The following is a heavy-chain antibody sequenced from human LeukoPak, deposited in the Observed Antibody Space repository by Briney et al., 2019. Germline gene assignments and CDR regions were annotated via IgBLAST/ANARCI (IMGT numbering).Heavy chain of an antibody. J-gene: IGHJ5*02. D-gene: IGHD1-26*01. V-gene: IGHV4-59*08. CDR2: ISYSGST. Sequence: SETLSLTCTVSGGSISSYYWSWIRQPPGKGLEWIGYISYSGSTNYNPSLKSRITISVDTSKNQFSLKLNSVTAADTAVYYCARAAWEPHNWFDPWGQGTLVTVS. CDR3: ARAAWEPHNWFDP. CDR1: GGSISSYY.